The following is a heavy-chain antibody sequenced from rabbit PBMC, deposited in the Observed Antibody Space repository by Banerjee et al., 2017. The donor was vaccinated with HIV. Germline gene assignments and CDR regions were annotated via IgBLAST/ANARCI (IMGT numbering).Heavy chain of an antibody. V-gene: IGHV1S40*01. Sequence: QSLEESGGDLVKPGASTTLTCTDAGFDFSSNAMCWDRHAPGKGLEWISFIYGDGRGNTYNASWAKGRFSISTTSSTPVTLQMTSLTAVESATYFSARRDSGSSPYYSLWRPGSLVTVS. CDR2: IYGDGRGNT. CDR1: GFDFSSNA. D-gene: IGHD1-1*01. J-gene: IGHJ4*01. CDR3: ARRDSGSSPYYSL.